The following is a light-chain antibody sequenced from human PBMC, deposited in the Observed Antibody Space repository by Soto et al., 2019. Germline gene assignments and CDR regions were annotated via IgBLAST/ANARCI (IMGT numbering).Light chain of an antibody. V-gene: IGKV3D-15*01. CDR2: GAS. Sequence: EIVLTQSPGTLSLSPGERATLSCRASQSVSNNYLAWYQQKPGQAPRLLIYGASNRATGIPARFSGSGSGTEFTLTIRSLQSEDFAVYYCQQYNNWLTWTFGQGTKGDIK. J-gene: IGKJ1*01. CDR1: QSVSNN. CDR3: QQYNNWLTWT.